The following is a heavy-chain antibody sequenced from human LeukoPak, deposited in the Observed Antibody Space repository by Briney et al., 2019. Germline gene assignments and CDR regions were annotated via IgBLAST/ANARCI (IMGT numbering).Heavy chain of an antibody. D-gene: IGHD3-10*01. V-gene: IGHV4-59*01. Sequence: SETLSLTCTVSGGSISSYYWSWIRQPPGKGLEWIGYIYYSGSTNYNPSLKSRVTISVDTSKNQFSLKLSSVTAADTAVYYCARGWAYGPYFDYWGQGTLVTVSS. CDR3: ARGWAYGPYFDY. CDR2: IYYSGST. CDR1: GGSISSYY. J-gene: IGHJ4*02.